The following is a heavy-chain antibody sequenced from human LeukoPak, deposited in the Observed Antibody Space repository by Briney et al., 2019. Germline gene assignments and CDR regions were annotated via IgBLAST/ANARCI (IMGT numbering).Heavy chain of an antibody. D-gene: IGHD5-18*01. CDR1: GFTFGDYA. Sequence: TLRHSCADSGFTFGDYAMCWVRQAPGIGLEWVGFIRSKTYGGTTEYAASVKGRFTISRDDSISIAYLQMNSLKTEDTAVYYCTRGPIQLWLYSGTDVWGQGTTVTVSS. CDR3: TRGPIQLWLYSGTDV. J-gene: IGHJ6*02. V-gene: IGHV3-49*04. CDR2: IRSKTYGGTT.